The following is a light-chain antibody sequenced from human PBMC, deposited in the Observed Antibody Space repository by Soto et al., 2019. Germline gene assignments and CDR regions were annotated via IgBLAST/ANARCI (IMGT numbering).Light chain of an antibody. CDR3: QHYYNLPWT. CDR1: QSLLYNSNNKNY. J-gene: IGKJ1*01. V-gene: IGKV4-1*01. Sequence: DIVLTQSPDSLAVSLGEMATINCKSSQSLLYNSNNKNYLAWFQQKSGQPPKLLIYWASTRESGVPHRFSGSPSLTDFTLTVSSLQAEDLSVYYCQHYYNLPWTFGQAPRVEIK. CDR2: WAS.